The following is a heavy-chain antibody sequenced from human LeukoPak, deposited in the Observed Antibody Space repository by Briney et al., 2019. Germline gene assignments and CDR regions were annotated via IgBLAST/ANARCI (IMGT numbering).Heavy chain of an antibody. D-gene: IGHD3-10*01. CDR1: GGSISSGPYY. CDR2: IYYSGTT. CDR3: ARGYYYGSGSIHFDY. Sequence: SETLSLTCTVSGGSISSGPYYWSWIRQHPGKCLEWIGYIYYSGTTYYNPSLTSRVTMSVDTSKNQFSLKLSSLTAADTAVYYCARGYYYGSGSIHFDYWGQGTLVPVSS. J-gene: IGHJ4*02. V-gene: IGHV4-31*03.